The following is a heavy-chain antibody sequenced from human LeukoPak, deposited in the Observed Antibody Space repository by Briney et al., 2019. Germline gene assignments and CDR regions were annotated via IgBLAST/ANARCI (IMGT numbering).Heavy chain of an antibody. Sequence: GGSLRLSCAASGFTFSSYWMHWVRQAPGKGLVWVSRINSDGSSTSYADSVKGRFTISRDNAKNTLYLQMNSLRAEDTAVYYCARESIAARPSVGFNWFDPWGQGTLVTVSS. V-gene: IGHV3-74*01. CDR1: GFTFSSYW. J-gene: IGHJ5*02. D-gene: IGHD6-6*01. CDR2: INSDGSST. CDR3: ARESIAARPSVGFNWFDP.